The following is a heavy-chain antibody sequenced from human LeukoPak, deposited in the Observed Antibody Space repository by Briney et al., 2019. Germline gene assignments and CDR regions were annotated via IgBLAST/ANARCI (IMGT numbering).Heavy chain of an antibody. CDR2: ISASGTST. J-gene: IGHJ4*02. V-gene: IGHV3-23*01. Sequence: GGSLRLSCAASGFTFSNYALSWVRQAPGEGLEWVSAISASGTSTYYADSVKGRFTISKDNSKNTLYLQMNSLRADDTAIYYCAKDRTVFRGITYYFDYWGQGTLVTVSS. CDR3: AKDRTVFRGITYYFDY. D-gene: IGHD3-10*01. CDR1: GFTFSNYA.